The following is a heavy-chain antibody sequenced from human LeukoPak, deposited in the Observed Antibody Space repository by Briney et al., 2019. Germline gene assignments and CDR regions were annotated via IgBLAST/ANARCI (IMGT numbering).Heavy chain of an antibody. J-gene: IGHJ4*02. D-gene: IGHD2-15*01. CDR3: ARDRDCGDGGCYPHFDY. CDR2: IRQDGSDK. Sequence: PGGSLRLSCVASGFTFSGYWMSWVRQAPGKGLEWVANIRQDGSDKYYMDSVKGRFTISRDNAKNSLSLQMNSLRVEDTAVYYCARDRDCGDGGCYPHFDYWGQGVRVTVSS. V-gene: IGHV3-7*01. CDR1: GFTFSGYW.